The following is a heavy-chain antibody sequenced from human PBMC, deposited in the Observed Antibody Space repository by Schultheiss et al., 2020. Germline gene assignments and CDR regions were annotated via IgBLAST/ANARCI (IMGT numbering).Heavy chain of an antibody. CDR3: ASIIGWRWGRVY. V-gene: IGHV3-33*01. Sequence: GGSLRLSCATSGFTFSTYGMHWVRQAPGKGLEWVAVIWHDGSKKYYADSVKGRFTISRDYSKNTVYLEMNSLRAEDTAVYYCASIIGWRWGRVYWGQGTLVTVSS. CDR2: IWHDGSKK. CDR1: GFTFSTYG. D-gene: IGHD6-19*01. J-gene: IGHJ4*02.